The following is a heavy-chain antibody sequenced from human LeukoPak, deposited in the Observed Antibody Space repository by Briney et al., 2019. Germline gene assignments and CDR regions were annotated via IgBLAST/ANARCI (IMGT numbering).Heavy chain of an antibody. CDR1: GFTFSSYA. CDR2: ISYDGSNK. CDR3: ARDGRHSGYSYGWGDY. Sequence: PGGSLRLSCAASGFTFSSYAMHWVRQAPGKGLEWVAVISYDGSNKYYADSVKRRFTISRDNSKNTLYLQMNSLRAEDTAVYYCARDGRHSGYSYGWGDYWGQGTLVTVSS. V-gene: IGHV3-30-3*01. D-gene: IGHD5-18*01. J-gene: IGHJ4*02.